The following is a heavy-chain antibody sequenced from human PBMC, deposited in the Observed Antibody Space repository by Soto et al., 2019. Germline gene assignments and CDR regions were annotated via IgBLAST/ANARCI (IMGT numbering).Heavy chain of an antibody. V-gene: IGHV3-23*01. D-gene: IGHD6-6*01. CDR3: AKAYSSWYFDY. CDR1: RFTFSSYA. J-gene: IGHJ4*02. CDR2: ISGSGGST. Sequence: GGSLRLSCAASRFTFSSYAMSWVRQAPGKGLEWVSGISGSGGSTYYADSVKGRFTISRDNSNNTLFLQMNSLRAEDTAVYYCAKAYSSWYFDYWGQAALVTVSS.